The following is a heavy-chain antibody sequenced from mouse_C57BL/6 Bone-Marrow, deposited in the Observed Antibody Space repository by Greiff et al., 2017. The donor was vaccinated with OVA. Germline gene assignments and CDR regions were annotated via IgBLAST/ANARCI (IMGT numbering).Heavy chain of an antibody. D-gene: IGHD1-1*01. CDR2: IYPGNSDT. Sequence: EVRLQQSGTVLARPGASVKMSCKTSGYTFTSYWMHWVKQRPGQGLEWIGAIYPGNSDTSYNQKFKGKAKLTAVTAASTAYMELSSLTNEDSAVYYGKRRDTTVVEYCDVWGTGTTVTVSS. CDR1: GYTFTSYW. CDR3: KRRDTTVVEYCDV. J-gene: IGHJ1*03. V-gene: IGHV1-5*01.